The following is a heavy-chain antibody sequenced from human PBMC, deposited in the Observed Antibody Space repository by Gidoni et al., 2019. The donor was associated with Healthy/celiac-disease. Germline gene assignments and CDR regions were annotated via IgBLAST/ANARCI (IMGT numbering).Heavy chain of an antibody. CDR1: GGSFRGYY. J-gene: IGHJ4*02. CDR2: INHSGST. CDR3: ARAVHGRDFDY. Sequence: QVQLQPWGAGLLKPSETLSLTCAVYGGSFRGYYWSWLRQPPGKGLEWIGEINHSGSTNYNPSLKSRVTISVDTSKNQFSLKLSSVTAADTAVYYCARAVHGRDFDYWGQGTLVTVSS. V-gene: IGHV4-34*01.